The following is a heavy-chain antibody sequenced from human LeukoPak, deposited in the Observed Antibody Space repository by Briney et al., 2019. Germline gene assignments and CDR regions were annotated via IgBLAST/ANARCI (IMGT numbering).Heavy chain of an antibody. CDR1: GFTFSSYA. V-gene: IGHV3-30-3*01. D-gene: IGHD4-11*01. CDR2: ISYDGSNK. Sequence: GRSLRLSCAASGFTFSSYAMHWVRQAPGKGLEWVAVISYDGSNKYYADSVKGRFTISRDNSKNTPYLQMNSLRAEDTAVYYCAREYSNNRYYYYGMDVWGQGTTVTVSS. J-gene: IGHJ6*02. CDR3: AREYSNNRYYYYGMDV.